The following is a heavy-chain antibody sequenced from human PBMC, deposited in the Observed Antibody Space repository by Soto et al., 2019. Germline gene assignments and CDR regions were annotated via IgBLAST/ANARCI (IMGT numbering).Heavy chain of an antibody. CDR2: IYYSGST. CDR3: ARELGYCSGGSCYAYGRFDP. CDR1: GVSISSYY. J-gene: IGHJ5*02. D-gene: IGHD2-15*01. Sequence: SETLSLTCTVSGVSISSYYWSWIRQPPGKGLEWIGYIYYSGSTNYNPSLKSRVTISVDTSKNQFSLKLSSVTAADTAVYYCARELGYCSGGSCYAYGRFDPWGQGTLVTVSS. V-gene: IGHV4-59*01.